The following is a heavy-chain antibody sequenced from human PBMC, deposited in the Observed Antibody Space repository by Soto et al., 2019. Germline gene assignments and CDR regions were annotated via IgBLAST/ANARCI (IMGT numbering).Heavy chain of an antibody. V-gene: IGHV4-34*01. CDR1: GGSFSGYY. Sequence: PSETLSLTCAVYGGSFSGYYWSWIRQPPGKGLEWIGEINHSGSTNYNPSLKSRVTISVDTSKNQFSLKLSSVTAADTAVYYCARVGYDFWSGFVLRSGFDPWGQGTLVTSPQ. CDR2: INHSGST. CDR3: ARVGYDFWSGFVLRSGFDP. J-gene: IGHJ5*02. D-gene: IGHD3-3*01.